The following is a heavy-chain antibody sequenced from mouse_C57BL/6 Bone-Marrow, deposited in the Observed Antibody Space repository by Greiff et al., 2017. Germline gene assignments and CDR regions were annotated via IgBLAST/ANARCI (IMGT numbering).Heavy chain of an antibody. CDR2: LDPYCVGT. CDR1: GYTFTSYW. J-gene: IGHJ4*01. D-gene: IGHD1-1*01. Sequence: VQLQPPWAALVQPGASVKLSCKSSGYTFTSYWMHWLKQRPGRGLEWIGRLDPYCVGTKYNEKFNFTAPLPVDKPSSTAYMQLSSLTSEDSAVYYCARGGIYYYGSRGSMDYWGQGTSVTVSS. V-gene: IGHV1-72*01. CDR3: ARGGIYYYGSRGSMDY.